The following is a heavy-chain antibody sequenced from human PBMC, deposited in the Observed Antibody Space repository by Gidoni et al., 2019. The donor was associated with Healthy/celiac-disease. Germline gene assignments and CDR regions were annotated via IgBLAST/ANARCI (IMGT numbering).Heavy chain of an antibody. CDR2: ISSSSSTI. V-gene: IGHV3-48*02. D-gene: IGHD6-6*01. J-gene: IGHJ4*02. CDR3: ARVWQLGVTYFFDY. CDR1: GLTFGSYS. Sequence: EVQLVESGGGLVQPGGSLRRSCAASGLTFGSYSMNWVRQAPGKGLEWVSYISSSSSTIYYAASVKGRFTISRDNAKNSLYLQMNSLRDEDTAVYYCARVWQLGVTYFFDYWGQGTLVTVSS.